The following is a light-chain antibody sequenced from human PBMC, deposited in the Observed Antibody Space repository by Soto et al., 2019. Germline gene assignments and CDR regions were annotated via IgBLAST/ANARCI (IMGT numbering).Light chain of an antibody. Sequence: QSALTQPASVSGSPGHSITISCTGSSSDVGGYAYVSWYQQHPGKAPKLLIYDVTNRPSGVSDRFSGSKSGNTASLTISGLQAEDEADYSCNSYTATAVYVFGTATKLTVL. J-gene: IGLJ1*01. V-gene: IGLV2-14*01. CDR1: SSDVGGYAY. CDR3: NSYTATAVYV. CDR2: DVT.